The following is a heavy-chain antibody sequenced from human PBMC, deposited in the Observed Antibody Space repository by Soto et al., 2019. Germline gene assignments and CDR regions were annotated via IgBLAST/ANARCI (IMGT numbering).Heavy chain of an antibody. J-gene: IGHJ5*02. CDR1: GFTFDDYA. CDR3: ARDPNDRGYSSGLNWFDP. D-gene: IGHD6-19*01. CDR2: ISWNSGTI. V-gene: IGHV3-9*01. Sequence: EVQLVESGGGLVQPGRSLRLSCAASGFTFDDYAMHWVRQAPGKGLEWVSGISWNSGTIAYAGFVKGRFTISRDNAKNCLYLQMNSLRTEDTALYYCARDPNDRGYSSGLNWFDPWGQGTLVTVSS.